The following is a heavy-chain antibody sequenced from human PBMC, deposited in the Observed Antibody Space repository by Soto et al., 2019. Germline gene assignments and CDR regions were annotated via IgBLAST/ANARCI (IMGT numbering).Heavy chain of an antibody. J-gene: IGHJ6*02. Sequence: QVQLQESGPGLVKPSQTLSLTCTVSGGSIRSGGYYWSWVRQSPRRGLEWMGNIYYSGSTYYNPSLKSRLTISVDTSKNQFSLNLSSVTAADTAVYYCARDRLMATAGTARHYFGLDVWGQGTTVTVSS. CDR1: GGSIRSGGYY. V-gene: IGHV4-31*03. CDR3: ARDRLMATAGTARHYFGLDV. D-gene: IGHD5-18*01. CDR2: IYYSGST.